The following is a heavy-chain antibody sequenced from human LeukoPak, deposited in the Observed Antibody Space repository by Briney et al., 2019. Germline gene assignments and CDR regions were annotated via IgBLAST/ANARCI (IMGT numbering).Heavy chain of an antibody. Sequence: PAGSLTLSCVASVFTFTTYWMSWVRPAPGRGLEWVANINSDGTEKDYVDSVKGRFTISSDNANKLLYLHINSLTGAGTAVYFFYRVREQQLILHAIDVWGQGTMVTVS. J-gene: IGHJ3*01. V-gene: IGHV3-7*01. D-gene: IGHD6-13*01. CDR2: INSDGTEK. CDR1: VFTFTTYW. CDR3: YRVREQQLILHAIDV.